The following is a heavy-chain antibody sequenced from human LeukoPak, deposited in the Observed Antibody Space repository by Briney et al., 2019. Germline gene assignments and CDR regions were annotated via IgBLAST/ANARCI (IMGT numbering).Heavy chain of an antibody. V-gene: IGHV3-30*02. CDR1: GFTFSSYG. CDR2: IRYDGSNK. Sequence: GGSLRLSCAASGFTFSSYGMHWVRQAPGKGLEWVAFIRYDGSNKYYADSVKGRFTISRDNSKNTLYLRMNSLRAEDTAVYYCAKVEYSSGWSYYYYYYMDVWGKGTTVTVSS. CDR3: AKVEYSSGWSYYYYYYMDV. J-gene: IGHJ6*03. D-gene: IGHD6-19*01.